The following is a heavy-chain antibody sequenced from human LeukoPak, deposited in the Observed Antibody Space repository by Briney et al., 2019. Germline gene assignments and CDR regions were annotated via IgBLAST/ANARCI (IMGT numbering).Heavy chain of an antibody. D-gene: IGHD6-19*01. CDR3: AKDRHPSQSSGCYYFDY. Sequence: GGALRLSCAASGFTFSSYGMHWVRQAPGKGLEWVAFLRYDGSNKYYADSVKGRFTISRDNSKNTVYLQMNSLRAEDSAVYYCAKDRHPSQSSGCYYFDYWGQGTLVTVSS. CDR2: LRYDGSNK. CDR1: GFTFSSYG. V-gene: IGHV3-30*02. J-gene: IGHJ4*02.